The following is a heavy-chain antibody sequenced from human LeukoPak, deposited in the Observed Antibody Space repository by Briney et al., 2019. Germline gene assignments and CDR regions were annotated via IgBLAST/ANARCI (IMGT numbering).Heavy chain of an antibody. J-gene: IGHJ6*02. CDR2: IYSSGST. Sequence: PSETLSLTCTVSGGSISSYYWNWIRQPAGKGLEWIGRIYSSGSTNYNPSLKSRVTMSLDTSKNQFSLKLRSATAADTAVYYCVRDGIVGSTRMDVWGRGTTVTVSS. CDR1: GGSISSYY. CDR3: VRDGIVGSTRMDV. V-gene: IGHV4-4*07. D-gene: IGHD1-26*01.